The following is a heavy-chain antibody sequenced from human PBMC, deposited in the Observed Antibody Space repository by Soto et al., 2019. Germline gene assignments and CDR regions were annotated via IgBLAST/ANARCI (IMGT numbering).Heavy chain of an antibody. V-gene: IGHV3-21*01. D-gene: IGHD3-10*02. CDR3: VRDYVMDV. J-gene: IGHJ6*02. CDR1: GFTFSGDS. Sequence: GGSLRLSCAASGFTFSGDSMNWVRQAPGKGLEWVASISTTSTYIYYADSVKGRFAISRDNAKNSLHLQMNSLRAEDTAVYYCVRDYVMDVWGQGTTVTVSS. CDR2: ISTTSTYI.